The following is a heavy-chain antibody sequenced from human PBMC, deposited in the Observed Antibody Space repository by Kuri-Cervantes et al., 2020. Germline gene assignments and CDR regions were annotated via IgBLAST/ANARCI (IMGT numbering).Heavy chain of an antibody. V-gene: IGHV3-30*02. Sequence: GGSLRLSCAASGFTFNHFGMHWVRQAPGKGLEWVSFIRHDGSNTYYADSVKGRFTISRDSSKNTLYVQMNSLRADDTAVYYCVRDLSGNAFDIWGQGTMVTVSS. CDR1: GFTFNHFG. D-gene: IGHD3-9*01. J-gene: IGHJ3*02. CDR2: IRHDGSNT. CDR3: VRDLSGNAFDI.